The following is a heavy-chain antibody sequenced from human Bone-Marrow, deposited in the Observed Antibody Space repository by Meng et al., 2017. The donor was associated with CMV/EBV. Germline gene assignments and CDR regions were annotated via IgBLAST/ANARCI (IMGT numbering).Heavy chain of an antibody. Sequence: GGSLRLSCTASGFTFGDYAMSWVRQAPGKGLEWVGLIRSKAYGGTTEYAASVKGRFTISRDDSKSIAYLQMNSLKTEDTAVYYCTRVAQYYDILTGYPGGYGMDVWGQGTTFTVSS. CDR3: TRVAQYYDILTGYPGGYGMDV. V-gene: IGHV3-49*04. CDR2: IRSKAYGGTT. J-gene: IGHJ6*02. CDR1: GFTFGDYA. D-gene: IGHD3-9*01.